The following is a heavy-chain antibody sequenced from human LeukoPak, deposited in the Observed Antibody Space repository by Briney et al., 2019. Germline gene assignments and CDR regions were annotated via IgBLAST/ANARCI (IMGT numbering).Heavy chain of an antibody. J-gene: IGHJ3*02. D-gene: IGHD6-13*01. Sequence: PSETLSLTCTVSGGSISSSGYYWGWIRQPPGKGLEWIGSIYHSGSTYYNPSLKSRVTISVDTSKNQFSLKLSSVTAADTAVYYCARRGIGSSWYRAAFDIWGQGTMVTASS. CDR1: GGSISSSGYY. CDR3: ARRGIGSSWYRAAFDI. V-gene: IGHV4-39*01. CDR2: IYHSGST.